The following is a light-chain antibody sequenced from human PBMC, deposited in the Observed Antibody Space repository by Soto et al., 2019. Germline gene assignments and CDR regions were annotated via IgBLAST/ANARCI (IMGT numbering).Light chain of an antibody. Sequence: EIVLTQSPGTLSLSPGETATLSCRASQSVGSSLAWYQQKPGQAPRLLIYDASNRATDIPARFSGSGSGTDFALTISSLEPEDFAVYYWQQCINWPATFGGGTKVEVK. CDR1: QSVGSS. CDR3: QQCINWPAT. J-gene: IGKJ4*01. V-gene: IGKV3-11*01. CDR2: DAS.